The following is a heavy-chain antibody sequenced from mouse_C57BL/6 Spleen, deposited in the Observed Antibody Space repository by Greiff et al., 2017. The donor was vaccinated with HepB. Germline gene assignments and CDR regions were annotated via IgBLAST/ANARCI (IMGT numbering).Heavy chain of an antibody. CDR3: GRSRGYFDV. CDR1: GYTFTSYW. J-gene: IGHJ1*03. CDR2: IYPGSGST. Sequence: QVQLQQPGAELVKPGASVKMSCKASGYTFTSYWITWVKQRPGQGLEWIGDIYPGSGSTNYNDKFKSKSTLTVDTSSSTAYMQLSSLTSEDSADYYCGRSRGYFDVWGTGTTVTVSS. V-gene: IGHV1-55*01.